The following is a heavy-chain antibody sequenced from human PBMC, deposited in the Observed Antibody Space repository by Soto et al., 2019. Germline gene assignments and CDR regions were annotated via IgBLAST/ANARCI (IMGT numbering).Heavy chain of an antibody. D-gene: IGHD6-19*01. CDR2: ISAYNGNT. V-gene: IGHV1-18*01. CDR1: RVRFTSRC. Sequence: RVRFTSRCSRWPQQYTGQGLEWMGWISAYNGNTNYAQKLQGRVTMTTDTSTSTAYMELRSLRSDDTAVYYCARGGVAGTGDGFAPRGKGTLVTVS. CDR3: ARGGVAGTGDGFAP. J-gene: IGHJ5*02.